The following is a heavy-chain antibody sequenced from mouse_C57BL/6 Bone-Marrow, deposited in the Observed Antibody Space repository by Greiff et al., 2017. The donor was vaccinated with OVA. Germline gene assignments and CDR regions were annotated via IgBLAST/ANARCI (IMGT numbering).Heavy chain of an antibody. CDR1: GYTFTDYY. CDR2: IYPGSGNT. V-gene: IGHV1-76*01. J-gene: IGHJ2*01. CDR3: ARDYYYGSSLY. D-gene: IGHD1-1*01. Sequence: LVESGAELVRPGASVKLSCKASGYTFTDYYINWVKQRPGQGLEWIARIYPGSGNTYYNEKFKSKATLTVDKSSSTAYMQLSSLTSEDSAVYYCARDYYYGSSLYWGQGTTLTVSS.